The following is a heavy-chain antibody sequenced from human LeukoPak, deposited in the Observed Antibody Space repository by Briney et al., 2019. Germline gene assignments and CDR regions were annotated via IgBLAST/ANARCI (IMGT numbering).Heavy chain of an antibody. V-gene: IGHV4-59*08. Sequence: SETLSLTCTVSGDSISSYYWSWIRQPPGKGLEWIGCIYHTGSTNYNPSLKSRVTISVDTSKNQFSLKLTSVTAADTAVYYCARQISGYSSSWYPNWFDPWAREPWSPSPQ. J-gene: IGHJ5*02. CDR1: GDSISSYY. CDR2: IYHTGST. CDR3: ARQISGYSSSWYPNWFDP. D-gene: IGHD6-13*01.